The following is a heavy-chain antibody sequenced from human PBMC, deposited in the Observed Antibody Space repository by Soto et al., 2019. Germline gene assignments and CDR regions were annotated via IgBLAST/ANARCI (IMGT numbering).Heavy chain of an antibody. CDR3: ARAVAYYDYVWGRNDAFDI. Sequence: QVQLVQSGAEVKKPGSSVKVSCKASGGTFSSYAISWVRQAPGQGLEWMGGIIPIFGTANYAQKFQGRVTITADESTSTAYMELSSLRSEDTAVYYCARAVAYYDYVWGRNDAFDIWGQGTIVTVSS. V-gene: IGHV1-69*01. J-gene: IGHJ3*02. CDR2: IIPIFGTA. D-gene: IGHD3-16*01. CDR1: GGTFSSYA.